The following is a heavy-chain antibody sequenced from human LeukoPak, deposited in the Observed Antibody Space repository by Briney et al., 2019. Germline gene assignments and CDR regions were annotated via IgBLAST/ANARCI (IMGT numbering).Heavy chain of an antibody. CDR2: MNPNSGNT. J-gene: IGHJ3*02. D-gene: IGHD3-10*01. V-gene: IGHV1-8*01. CDR1: GYTFTSYD. CDR3: ARGITMVRGVSDAFDI. Sequence: GASVKVSCKASGYTFTSYDISWVRQATGQGLEWMGWMNPNSGNTGYAQKFQGRVTMTRNTSISTAYMELSSLRSEDTAVYYCARGITMVRGVSDAFDIWGQGTMVTVSS.